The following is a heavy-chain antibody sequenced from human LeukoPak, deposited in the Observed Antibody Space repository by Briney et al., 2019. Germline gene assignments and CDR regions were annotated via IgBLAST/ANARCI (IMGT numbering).Heavy chain of an antibody. Sequence: PSETLSLTCTVSGGSISSYYWSWIRQPPGKGLEWIGYIYYRGSTNYNPSLKSRVTISVDTSKNQFSLKPSSVTAADTAVYYCARESECGGDCYSGAFDIWGQGTMVTVSS. D-gene: IGHD2-21*02. CDR1: GGSISSYY. CDR2: IYYRGST. V-gene: IGHV4-59*01. J-gene: IGHJ3*02. CDR3: ARESECGGDCYSGAFDI.